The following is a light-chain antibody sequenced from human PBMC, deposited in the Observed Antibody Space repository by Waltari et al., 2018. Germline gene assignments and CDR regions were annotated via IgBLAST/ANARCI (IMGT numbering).Light chain of an antibody. Sequence: EIVMTQSPATLSVSPGERATLSCRASQRVSSNLAWYQQKPGQAPRRLIYGASTRATGIPARCSGMGSGTEFTLTISSLQSEDFAVYYCQQYNNWPWTFGQGTKVEIK. CDR2: GAS. CDR3: QQYNNWPWT. J-gene: IGKJ1*01. V-gene: IGKV3-15*01. CDR1: QRVSSN.